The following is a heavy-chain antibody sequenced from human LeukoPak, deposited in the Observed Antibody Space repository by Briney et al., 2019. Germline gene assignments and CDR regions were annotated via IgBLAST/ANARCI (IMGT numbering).Heavy chain of an antibody. Sequence: NPSETLSLTCAVYGGSFSGYYWSWIRQPPGKGLEWIGEINHSGSTNYNPSLKSRVTISVDTSKNQFSLKLSSVTAADTAVYYCARDPAYNWFDPWGQGTLVTVSS. CDR2: INHSGST. CDR1: GGSFSGYY. CDR3: ARDPAYNWFDP. V-gene: IGHV4-34*01. J-gene: IGHJ5*02.